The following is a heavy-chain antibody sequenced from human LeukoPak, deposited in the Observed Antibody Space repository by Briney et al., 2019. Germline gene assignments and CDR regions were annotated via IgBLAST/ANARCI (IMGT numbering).Heavy chain of an antibody. CDR1: GFTFTSSA. D-gene: IGHD5-12*01. CDR2: IVVGSGNT. Sequence: ASVKVSCKASGFTFTSSAMQWVRQARGQRLEWIGWIVVGSGNTNYAQKFQGRVTITADESTSTAYMELSSLRSEDTAVYYCARSSHSGYVAPFGYWGQGTLVTVSS. V-gene: IGHV1-58*02. CDR3: ARSSHSGYVAPFGY. J-gene: IGHJ4*02.